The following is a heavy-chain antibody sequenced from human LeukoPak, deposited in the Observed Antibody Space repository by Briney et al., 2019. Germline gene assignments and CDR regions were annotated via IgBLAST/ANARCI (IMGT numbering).Heavy chain of an antibody. V-gene: IGHV3-33*01. CDR2: IWYDGSNK. J-gene: IGHJ1*01. D-gene: IGHD4-17*01. CDR1: GFIFSYYG. Sequence: PGRSLRLSCAASGFIFSYYGMHWVRQAPGKGLEWVAIIWYDGSNKYYADSVKGRFSISRDNSKNTLYLQMNSLRGEDTAVYYCERGKDYGDPAEYFQNWGQGTLVTVSS. CDR3: ERGKDYGDPAEYFQN.